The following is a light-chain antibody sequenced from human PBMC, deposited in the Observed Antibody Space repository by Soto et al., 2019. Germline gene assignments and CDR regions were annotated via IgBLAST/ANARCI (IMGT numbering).Light chain of an antibody. CDR1: SSDVGNYNL. CDR3: CLFVGSRSGV. Sequence: QSALTQPASVSGSPGQSITISCTGTSSDVGNYNLVSWYQQHPGKAPKLMIYEGNKRPSGVSNRFSGSKSGNTASLTICGLQAEDEGDYFRCLFVGSRSGVFGGGTKLTVL. CDR2: EGN. V-gene: IGLV2-23*01. J-gene: IGLJ2*01.